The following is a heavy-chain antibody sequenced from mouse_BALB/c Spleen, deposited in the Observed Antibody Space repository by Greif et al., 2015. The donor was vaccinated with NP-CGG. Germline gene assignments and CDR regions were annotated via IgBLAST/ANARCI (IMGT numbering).Heavy chain of an antibody. CDR1: GYAFSSYW. CDR2: IYAGDGDT. Sequence: VQLQQSGAELVRPGSSVKISCKASGYAFSSYWMNWVKQRPGQGLEWIGQIYAGDGDTNYNGKFKGKATLTADKSSSTAYMQLSSLTSEDSAVYFCARLYYGSSYFDYWGQGTTLTVSP. V-gene: IGHV1-80*01. CDR3: ARLYYGSSYFDY. J-gene: IGHJ2*01. D-gene: IGHD1-1*01.